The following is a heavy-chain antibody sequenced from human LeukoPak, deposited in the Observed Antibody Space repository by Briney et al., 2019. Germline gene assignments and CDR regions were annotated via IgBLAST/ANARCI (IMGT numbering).Heavy chain of an antibody. CDR1: GFAVSINY. J-gene: IGHJ4*02. V-gene: IGHV3-53*01. CDR3: ARERGTSGYILAF. Sequence: PGGSLRLSCAASGFAVSINYMSWVRQAPGRGLEWVSVIYTGGSTYYADSVKGRFTISRDNSKNTVYLQMNSLRAEDTAVYYCARERGTSGYILAFWGQGTLVTVSS. D-gene: IGHD3-22*01. CDR2: IYTGGST.